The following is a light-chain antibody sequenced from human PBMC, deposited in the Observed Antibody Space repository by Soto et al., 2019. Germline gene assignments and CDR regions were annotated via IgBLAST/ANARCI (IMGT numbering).Light chain of an antibody. CDR2: RAS. CDR1: HYVYSN. CDR3: QQYQNVWT. J-gene: IGKJ1*01. Sequence: DMGMTQSPAPLSVSPGERATLSCTASHYVYSNVVWFQQRPGQATRLLIYRASARSAGTPARVSGSGSGTEFTLTITRLPSEDFGLYYGQQYQNVWTFGQGTEVEI. V-gene: IGKV3-15*01.